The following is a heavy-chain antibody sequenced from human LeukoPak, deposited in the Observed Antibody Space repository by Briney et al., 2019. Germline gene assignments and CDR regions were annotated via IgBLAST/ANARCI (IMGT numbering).Heavy chain of an antibody. V-gene: IGHV4-4*07. CDR3: ARGVPSGARARAMTTYYMDV. J-gene: IGHJ6*03. Sequence: SETLSLTCTVSGGSISSYYWSWIRQPAGKGLEWIGRIYTSGSTNYNPSLKSRVTMSVDTSKNQFSLKLSSVTAADPAVYYCARGVPSGARARAMTTYYMDVWGKGTTVTVSS. D-gene: IGHD3-10*01. CDR2: IYTSGST. CDR1: GGSISSYY.